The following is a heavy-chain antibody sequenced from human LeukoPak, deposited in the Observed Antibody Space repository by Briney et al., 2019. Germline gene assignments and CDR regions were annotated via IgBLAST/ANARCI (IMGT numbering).Heavy chain of an antibody. CDR2: IYYSGST. CDR3: ARQGYDILTGYKDFDY. CDR1: GGSISSYY. V-gene: IGHV4-59*01. D-gene: IGHD3-9*01. Sequence: PSETLSLTCTVSGGSISSYYWSWIRQPPGKGLEWIGYIYYSGSTNYNPSLKSRVTISVDTSKNQFSLKLSSVTAADTAVYYCARQGYDILTGYKDFDYWGQGTLVTVSS. J-gene: IGHJ4*02.